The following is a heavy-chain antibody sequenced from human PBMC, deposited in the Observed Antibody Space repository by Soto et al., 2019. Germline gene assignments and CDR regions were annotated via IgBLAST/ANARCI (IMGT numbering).Heavy chain of an antibody. CDR3: ARNPGTRYYYYYGMDV. CDR2: IYPGDSDT. V-gene: IGHV5-51*01. CDR1: GYSFTSYW. J-gene: IGHJ6*02. D-gene: IGHD1-1*01. Sequence: GESLKISCKGSGYSFTSYWIGWVRQMPGKGLEWMGIIYPGDSDTRYSPSFQGQVTISADKSISTAYLQWSSLKASDTAMYYCARNPGTRYYYYYGMDVWGQGTTVTVSS.